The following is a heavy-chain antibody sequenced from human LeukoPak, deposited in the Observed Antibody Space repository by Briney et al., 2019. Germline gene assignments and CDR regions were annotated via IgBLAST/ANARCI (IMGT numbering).Heavy chain of an antibody. J-gene: IGHJ4*02. CDR3: ARDTDTVTTILDY. CDR1: GFTFSTYS. D-gene: IGHD4-17*01. CDR2: ISYDGSNK. Sequence: GRSLRLSCAASGFTFSTYSMYWVRQAPGKGLEWVAVISYDGSNKYYADSVKGRFTISRDNAKNTLYLQMNSLRAEDTAVYYCARDTDTVTTILDYWGQGTLVTVSS. V-gene: IGHV3-30*03.